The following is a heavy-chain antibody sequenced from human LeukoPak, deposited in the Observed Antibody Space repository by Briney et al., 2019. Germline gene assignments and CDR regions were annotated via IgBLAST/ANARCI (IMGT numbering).Heavy chain of an antibody. CDR3: ASEIGLSGGYYFDY. V-gene: IGHV1-69*06. Sequence: SVKVSCKASGGTFSSYAISWVRQAPGQGLGWMGGIIPIFGTANYAQKFQGRVTITADKSTRTAYMELSSLRSEDTAVYYCASEIGLSGGYYFDYWGQGTLVTVSS. CDR1: GGTFSSYA. D-gene: IGHD3-16*01. CDR2: IIPIFGTA. J-gene: IGHJ4*02.